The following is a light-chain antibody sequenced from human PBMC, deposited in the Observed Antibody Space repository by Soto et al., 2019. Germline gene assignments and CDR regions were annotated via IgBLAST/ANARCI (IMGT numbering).Light chain of an antibody. CDR1: QSINNW. CDR3: QQYDNYPLT. CDR2: DAS. J-gene: IGKJ4*01. V-gene: IGKV1-5*01. Sequence: DIQMTQSPSTLSGSVGDRVTITCRASQSINNWLAWYQQKPGKAPKFLIYDASNLESGVPSRFSGSASGTEFTLTISSLQPDDFATYYCQQYDNYPLTFGGGTKVDIK.